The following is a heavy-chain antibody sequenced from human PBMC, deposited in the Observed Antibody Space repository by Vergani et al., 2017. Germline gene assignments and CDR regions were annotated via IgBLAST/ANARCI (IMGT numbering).Heavy chain of an antibody. Sequence: QVQLVESGGGVVQPGGSLRLSCAASGFTFSSYGMHWVRQAPGKGLEWVAFIRYDGSNKYYADSVKGRFTISRDTSKNTLYLQMNSLRAEDTAVYYCALLGYCSGGSCCTQPFFDDWGQGTLVTVSS. V-gene: IGHV3-30*02. D-gene: IGHD2-15*01. CDR2: IRYDGSNK. CDR1: GFTFSSYG. CDR3: ALLGYCSGGSCCTQPFFDD. J-gene: IGHJ4*02.